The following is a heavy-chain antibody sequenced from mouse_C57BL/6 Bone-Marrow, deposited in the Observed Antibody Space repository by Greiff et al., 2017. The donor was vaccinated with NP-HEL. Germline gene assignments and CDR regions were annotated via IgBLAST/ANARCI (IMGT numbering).Heavy chain of an antibody. CDR2: GQGLEWIG. J-gene: IGHJ4*01. D-gene: IGHD1-1*01. Sequence: VQLQQSGPELARPWASVKISCQAFYTFSRRVHFAIRDTTYWMQWVKQRPGQGLEWIGAIYPGNGDTSYNQKFKGKATLTADTFSSTAYMQLSILTSEDSAVYYCASLLITTVKGSAMDYWGQGTSVTVSS. CDR3: SEDSAVYYCASLLITTVKGSAMDY. V-gene: IGHV1-87*01. CDR1: YTFSRRVH.